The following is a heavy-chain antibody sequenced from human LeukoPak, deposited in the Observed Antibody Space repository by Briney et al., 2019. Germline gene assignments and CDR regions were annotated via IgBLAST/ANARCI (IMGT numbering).Heavy chain of an antibody. D-gene: IGHD3-22*01. Sequence: ASVKVSCKVSGYTLTELSMHWVRQAPGKGLEWMGGFDPEDGETIYAQKFQGRVTMTEDTSTSTVYMELSSLRSEDTAVYYCARDLTYYYDSSGYSSGPGKYWGQGTLVTVSS. CDR3: ARDLTYYYDSSGYSSGPGKY. V-gene: IGHV1-24*01. CDR2: FDPEDGET. J-gene: IGHJ4*02. CDR1: GYTLTELS.